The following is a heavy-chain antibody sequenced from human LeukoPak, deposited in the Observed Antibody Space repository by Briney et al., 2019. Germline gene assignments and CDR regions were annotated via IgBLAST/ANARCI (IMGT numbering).Heavy chain of an antibody. CDR3: AKDPNYYGSGSYGP. Sequence: GGSLRLSCAASGFTFSSYAMSWVRQAPGKGLEWVSAIGGSGGSTYYADSVKGRFTISRDNSKNTLYLQMNSLRAEDTAVYYCAKDPNYYGSGSYGPWGQGTLVTVSS. CDR1: GFTFSSYA. J-gene: IGHJ5*02. CDR2: IGGSGGST. D-gene: IGHD3-10*01. V-gene: IGHV3-23*01.